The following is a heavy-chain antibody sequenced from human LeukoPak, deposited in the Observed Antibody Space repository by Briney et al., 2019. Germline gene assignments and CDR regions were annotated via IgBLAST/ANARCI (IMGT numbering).Heavy chain of an antibody. J-gene: IGHJ1*01. CDR3: ARGAYSSSWNCEH. Sequence: GGSLRLSCAASGFTFSSYTMNWVRQAPGKGLEWVSSITSSGSYIYYADSVKGRFTISRDNAKNSLYLQMNSLRVEDTAVYYCARGAYSSSWNCEHWGQGTLVIVSS. V-gene: IGHV3-21*01. CDR1: GFTFSSYT. D-gene: IGHD6-13*01. CDR2: ITSSGSYI.